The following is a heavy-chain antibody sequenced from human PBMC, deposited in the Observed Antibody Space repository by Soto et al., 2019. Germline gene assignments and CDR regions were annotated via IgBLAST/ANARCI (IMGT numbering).Heavy chain of an antibody. D-gene: IGHD5-18*01. CDR3: ASNSYGYTVYDY. V-gene: IGHV4-30-4*01. CDR2: IYYSGST. J-gene: IGHJ4*02. Sequence: QVQLQESGPGLVKPSQTLSLTCTVSGGSISSGDYYWSWIRQPPGKGLEWIGYIYYSGSTYYNPSLKRRVTISVATSKSQFSLKLSSVTAADTAVYYCASNSYGYTVYDYWGQGTRVTVSS. CDR1: GGSISSGDYY.